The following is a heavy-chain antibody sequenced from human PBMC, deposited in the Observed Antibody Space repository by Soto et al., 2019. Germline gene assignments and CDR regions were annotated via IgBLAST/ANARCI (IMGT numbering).Heavy chain of an antibody. J-gene: IGHJ4*02. D-gene: IGHD1-26*01. CDR3: VRDDFGLGIDY. CDR1: GFTFSRYW. Sequence: EVQLVESGGGLVQPGGSLRLSCAASGFTFSRYWMHWVRQAPGKGLVWVSHINSDGSDTSYADSVKGRFTISRDNAKNTLYLQMDSLRADDTSTYYCVRDDFGLGIDYWGLGTLVTVSS. V-gene: IGHV3-74*03. CDR2: INSDGSDT.